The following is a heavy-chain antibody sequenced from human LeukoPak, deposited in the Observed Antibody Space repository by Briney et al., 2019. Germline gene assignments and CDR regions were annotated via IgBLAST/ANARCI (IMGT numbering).Heavy chain of an antibody. V-gene: IGHV1-2*02. J-gene: IGHJ5*02. CDR1: GYTFTGYY. D-gene: IGHD6-19*01. Sequence: ASVKVSCKASGYTFTGYYMHWVRQAPGEGLEWMGWINHNSGDTNYAQKFQGRVTMTRDTSITTVYMELSRLRSDDTAVYFCASGWSITGWYNNWFDPWGQGTLVTVSS. CDR3: ASGWSITGWYNNWFDP. CDR2: INHNSGDT.